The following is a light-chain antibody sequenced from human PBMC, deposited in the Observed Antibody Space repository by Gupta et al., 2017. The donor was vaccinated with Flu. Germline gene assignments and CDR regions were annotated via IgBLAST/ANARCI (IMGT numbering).Light chain of an antibody. Sequence: DIQMTQSPSSLSASVGDRVSITCQASHDISNYLHWYQHKPGEAPKLLIYDASNLLTGVPSRISGSGSGTHFTFTTSSLQHADNATYFCHRFYKHHPPNFGAGTKVEI. CDR2: DAS. V-gene: IGKV1-33*01. CDR3: HRFYKHHPPN. CDR1: HDISNY. J-gene: IGKJ4*01.